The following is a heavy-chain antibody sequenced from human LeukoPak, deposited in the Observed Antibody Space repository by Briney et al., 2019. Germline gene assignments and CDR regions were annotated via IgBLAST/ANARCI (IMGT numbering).Heavy chain of an antibody. Sequence: ASVKVSCKASGYTFTSYGISWVRQAPGQGLEWMGWISAYNGNTNYAQKLQGRVTMTTDTSTSTAYVELRSLRSDDTAVYYCARVCGYYGSDYYYGMDVWGQGTTVTVSS. V-gene: IGHV1-18*01. CDR1: GYTFTSYG. J-gene: IGHJ6*02. CDR3: ARVCGYYGSDYYYGMDV. CDR2: ISAYNGNT. D-gene: IGHD3-10*01.